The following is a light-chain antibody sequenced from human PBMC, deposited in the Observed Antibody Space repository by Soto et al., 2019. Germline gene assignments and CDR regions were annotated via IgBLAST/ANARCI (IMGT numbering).Light chain of an antibody. J-gene: IGKJ5*01. Sequence: DIQMTQSPSSLSASVGDRVTITCHASQDITNYLNWYQQKPGRAPRLLLYDASSLETGVPSRFSGSGSGTDFTLTISSLQPEDVATYYCQHYDHLPITFGQGTRLEIK. CDR1: QDITNY. CDR2: DAS. V-gene: IGKV1-33*01. CDR3: QHYDHLPIT.